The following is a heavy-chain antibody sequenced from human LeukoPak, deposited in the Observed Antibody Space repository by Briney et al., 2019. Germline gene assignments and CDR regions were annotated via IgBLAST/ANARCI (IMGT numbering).Heavy chain of an antibody. J-gene: IGHJ4*02. V-gene: IGHV4-59*12. Sequence: SETLSLTCTVSGGSISSYYWSWIRQPPGKGLEWIGYIYYSGSTDYNPSPKSRVTISVDTSKNQFSLKVRSVTAADTAVYFCARTHCEGDCFSAIRYWGQGTPVTVSS. CDR2: IYYSGST. D-gene: IGHD2-21*02. CDR1: GGSISSYY. CDR3: ARTHCEGDCFSAIRY.